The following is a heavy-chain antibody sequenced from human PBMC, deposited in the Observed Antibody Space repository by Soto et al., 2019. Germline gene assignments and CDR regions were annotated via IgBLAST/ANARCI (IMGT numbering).Heavy chain of an antibody. CDR1: GGTFSSYA. J-gene: IGHJ6*02. CDR2: IIPIFGTA. V-gene: IGHV1-69*05. CDR3: ARHVPAAGYYYGMDV. D-gene: IGHD2-2*01. Sequence: QVQLVQSGAEVKKPGSSVKVSCKASGGTFSSYAISWVRQAPGQGLEWMGGIIPIFGTANYAQKFQGRVTXIXEXAAXTAYMELSSLRSEETAVYYCARHVPAAGYYYGMDVWGQGTTVTVSS.